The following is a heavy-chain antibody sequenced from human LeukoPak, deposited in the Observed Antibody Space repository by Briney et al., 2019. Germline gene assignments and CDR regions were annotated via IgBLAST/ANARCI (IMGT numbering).Heavy chain of an antibody. V-gene: IGHV4-34*01. CDR3: ARQSSGSYFGWFDP. D-gene: IGHD3-10*01. CDR1: GGSFSGYY. J-gene: IGHJ5*02. Sequence: SETLSLTCAVYGGSFSGYYWNWIRQPPGKGLEWIGEIDHSGSTNYSPSLKSRVTISVDTSKNQFSLKLSSVTAADTAVYYCARQSSGSYFGWFDPWGQGTLVTVSS. CDR2: IDHSGST.